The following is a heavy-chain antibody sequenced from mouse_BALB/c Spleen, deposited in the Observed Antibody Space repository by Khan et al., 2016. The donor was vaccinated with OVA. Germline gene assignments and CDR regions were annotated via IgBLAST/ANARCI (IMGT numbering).Heavy chain of an antibody. V-gene: IGHV5-17*02. J-gene: IGHJ4*01. CDR3: ARGGIYAGYIMDY. Sequence: EVELVESGGGLVQPGGSRKLSCSASGFTFSSFGMHWVRQAPEKGLEWVAYISSGSSTIYYADTVKGRFTISRDNPMNTLFLQMTSLRSAATAMYYCARGGIYAGYIMDYWGQGTSVTVSS. D-gene: IGHD2-3*01. CDR1: GFTFSSFG. CDR2: ISSGSSTI.